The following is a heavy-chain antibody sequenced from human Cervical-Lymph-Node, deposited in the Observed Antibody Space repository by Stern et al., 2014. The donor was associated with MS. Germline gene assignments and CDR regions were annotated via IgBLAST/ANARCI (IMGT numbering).Heavy chain of an antibody. V-gene: IGHV4-61*02. Sequence: VQLVESGPGLVKPSQTLSLTCTVSGGSISSGSYYWSWIRQPAGKGLEWIGRIYTSGRTNYTPSLKSRVTISVDTSKNQFPLKLGSVTAADTAVYYCARDCRLRYFDNYGMDVWGQGTTVTVSS. CDR1: GGSISSGSYY. J-gene: IGHJ6*02. D-gene: IGHD3-9*01. CDR2: IYTSGRT. CDR3: ARDCRLRYFDNYGMDV.